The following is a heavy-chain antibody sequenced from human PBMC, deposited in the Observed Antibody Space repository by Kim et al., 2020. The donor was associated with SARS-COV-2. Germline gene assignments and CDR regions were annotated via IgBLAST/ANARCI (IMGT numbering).Heavy chain of an antibody. D-gene: IGHD1-1*01. CDR2: ISNDGNNQ. CDR3: VRDGQPPLAAHFWTNNWFDP. CDR1: GFTFSTYA. J-gene: IGHJ5*02. Sequence: GGSLRLSCAASGFTFSTYAMHWVRQAPGKGLEWVAVISNDGNNQYYADSVEGRLTISRDNSKNTLYLQVDSLRVEDTAVYYCVRDGQPPLAAHFWTNNWFDPWGQGTLVTVSS. V-gene: IGHV3-30-3*01.